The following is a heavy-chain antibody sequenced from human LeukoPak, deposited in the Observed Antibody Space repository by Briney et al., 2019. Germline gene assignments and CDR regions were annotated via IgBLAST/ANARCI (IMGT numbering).Heavy chain of an antibody. CDR2: IIPIFGTA. CDR1: GGTFSSYA. V-gene: IGHV1-69*01. Sequence: SVKVSCKASGGTFSSYAISRVRQAPGQGLECMGGIIPIFGTANYAQKFQGRVTITADESTSTAYMELSSLRSEDTAVYYCARGPSIAVAGPKPDYYYYYGMDVWGQGTTVTVSS. D-gene: IGHD6-19*01. CDR3: ARGPSIAVAGPKPDYYYYYGMDV. J-gene: IGHJ6*02.